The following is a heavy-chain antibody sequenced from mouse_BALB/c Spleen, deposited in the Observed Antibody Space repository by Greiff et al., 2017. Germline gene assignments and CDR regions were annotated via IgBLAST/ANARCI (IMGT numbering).Heavy chain of an antibody. CDR2: IWSGGST. Sequence: VKLVESGPGLVQPSQSLSITCTVSGFSLTSYGVHWVRQSPGKGLEWLGVIWSGGSTDYNAAFISRLSISKDNSKSQVFFKMNSLQANDTAIYYCARNTDGYLYAMDYWGQGTSVTVST. CDR1: GFSLTSYG. CDR3: ARNTDGYLYAMDY. J-gene: IGHJ4*01. V-gene: IGHV2-2*02. D-gene: IGHD2-3*01.